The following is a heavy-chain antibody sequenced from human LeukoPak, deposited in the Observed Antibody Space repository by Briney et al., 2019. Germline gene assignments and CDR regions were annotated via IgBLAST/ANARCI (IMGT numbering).Heavy chain of an antibody. CDR2: FSGGDSST. CDR3: AKHRGSYGDFILLDF. J-gene: IGHJ4*02. V-gene: IGHV3-23*01. Sequence: GGSLRLSCAASGFTFSSYAMSWVRQAPGKGLEWVSVFSGGDSSTYYAHSVKGRFTISRDNSKNTLYLQMNSLRVEDTAVYYCAKHRGSYGDFILLDFWGQGTLVTASS. D-gene: IGHD2-21*02. CDR1: GFTFSSYA.